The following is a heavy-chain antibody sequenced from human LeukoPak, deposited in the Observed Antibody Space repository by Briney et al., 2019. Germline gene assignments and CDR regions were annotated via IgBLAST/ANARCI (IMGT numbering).Heavy chain of an antibody. CDR2: IDGGDGST. CDR1: GLTFTSQA. V-gene: IGHV3-23*01. CDR3: SVSRGDYYDH. D-gene: IGHD1-26*01. J-gene: IGHJ4*02. Sequence: GGSLRLSCAASGLTFTSQAMSWFRQAPGKGLEWVSAIDGGDGSTYYADSVKGRFTMSRDNPKNTLSLQMSSLRAEDTAVYYCSVSRGDYYDHWGQGTLVTVAS.